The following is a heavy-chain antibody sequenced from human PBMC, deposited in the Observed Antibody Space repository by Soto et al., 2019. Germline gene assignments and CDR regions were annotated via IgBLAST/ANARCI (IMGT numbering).Heavy chain of an antibody. Sequence: LKISCKGSGYSFTSYWIAWVRPMPGNGLERMGIIYPGDSDTRYSQSFQGQVTISADKSISTAYLQWSSLKAADTAMYYCARHSYGYWYHYYGMDVWGQGTTVTVTS. CDR1: GYSFTSYW. CDR2: IYPGDSDT. D-gene: IGHD5-18*01. J-gene: IGHJ6*02. V-gene: IGHV5-51*01. CDR3: ARHSYGYWYHYYGMDV.